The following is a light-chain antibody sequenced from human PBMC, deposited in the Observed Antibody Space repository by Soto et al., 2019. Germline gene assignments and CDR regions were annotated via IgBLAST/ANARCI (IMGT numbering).Light chain of an antibody. Sequence: QSVLTQPASVSGSPGQSITISCTGTSSDVGGYNYVSWYQHHPGKAPQLMIYEVSNRPSGVSNRFSGSKSGNTASLTVSGLQAEDEADYFCSSYTNTRTYVFGTGTKVTVL. V-gene: IGLV2-14*01. J-gene: IGLJ1*01. CDR3: SSYTNTRTYV. CDR1: SSDVGGYNY. CDR2: EVS.